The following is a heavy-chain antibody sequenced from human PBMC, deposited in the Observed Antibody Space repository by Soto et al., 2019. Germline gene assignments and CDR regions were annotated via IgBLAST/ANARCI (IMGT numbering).Heavy chain of an antibody. D-gene: IGHD2-21*02. CDR1: GFTFSNYA. Sequence: GGSLRLSCAAPGFTFSNYAMSWVRQAPGKGLEWVSAFSSSADSTYYADSVKGRFTISRDNSKKTLYLQMNSLRGEDTAVYYCARDAGELPVVTVGVFVYWGQGTLVTVSS. V-gene: IGHV3-23*01. J-gene: IGHJ4*02. CDR2: FSSSADST. CDR3: ARDAGELPVVTVGVFVY.